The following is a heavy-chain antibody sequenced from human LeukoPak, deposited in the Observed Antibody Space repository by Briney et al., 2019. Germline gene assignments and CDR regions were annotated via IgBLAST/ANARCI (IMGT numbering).Heavy chain of an antibody. CDR2: INHSGST. CDR1: GGSFSGYY. Sequence: SEALSLTCAVYGGSFSGYYWSWIRQPPGKGLEWIGEINHSGSTDYNPSLKGRVTISVDTSKNQFSLKLSSVTAADTAVYYCARGGIFDYWGQGTLVTVSS. J-gene: IGHJ4*02. V-gene: IGHV4-34*01. CDR3: ARGGIFDY.